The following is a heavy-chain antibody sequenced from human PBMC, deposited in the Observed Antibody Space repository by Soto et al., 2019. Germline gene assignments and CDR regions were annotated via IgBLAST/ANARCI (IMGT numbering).Heavy chain of an antibody. J-gene: IGHJ4*02. V-gene: IGHV3-23*01. CDR2: FSGSGGDT. CDR3: AAGTNRDSYTY. CDR1: GFTFRSYA. Sequence: PRWSLRLSCAASGFTFRSYAMSWVRQTPGKGLEWVSLFSGSGGDTYYADSVKGRLTISRDNSKNTLYLQMNSLGAEDTAVYYCAAGTNRDSYTYWGQGTLVTVSS. D-gene: IGHD1-1*01.